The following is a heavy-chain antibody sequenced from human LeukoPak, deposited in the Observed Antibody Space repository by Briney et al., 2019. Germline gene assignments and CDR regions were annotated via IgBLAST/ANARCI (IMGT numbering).Heavy chain of an antibody. V-gene: IGHV3-23*01. CDR2: ITGSGGST. J-gene: IGHJ6*03. CDR3: AKQAYYYYMDV. Sequence: GGSLRLSCAASGFTLSFYAMNWVRQAPGKGLEWVSGITGSGGSTYYADSVKGRFTISRDNSKNTLYLQMNSLRAEDTAVYYCAKQAYYYYMDVWGKGTTVTVSS. CDR1: GFTLSFYA.